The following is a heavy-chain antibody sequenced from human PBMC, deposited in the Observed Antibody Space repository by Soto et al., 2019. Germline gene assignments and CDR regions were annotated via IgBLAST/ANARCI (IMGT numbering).Heavy chain of an antibody. Sequence: GGSLRLSCAASGFTFSSYAMSWVRQAPGKGLEWVSAISGRGGSTYYADSVKGRFTISRDNSKNTLSLQMNSLRAEDTAVYYCARILLLWFGELGPLDYWGQGTLVTVSS. CDR2: ISGRGGST. D-gene: IGHD3-10*01. CDR3: ARILLLWFGELGPLDY. CDR1: GFTFSSYA. J-gene: IGHJ4*02. V-gene: IGHV3-23*01.